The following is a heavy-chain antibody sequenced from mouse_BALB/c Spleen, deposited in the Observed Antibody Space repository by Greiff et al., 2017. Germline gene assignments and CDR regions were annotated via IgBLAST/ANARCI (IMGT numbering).Heavy chain of an antibody. J-gene: IGHJ4*01. CDR2: ISSGGSYT. D-gene: IGHD1-2*01. V-gene: IGHV5-9-4*01. CDR3: ARVTTATGAMDY. CDR1: GFTFSSYA. Sequence: EVKLMESGGGLVKPGGSLKLSCAASGFTFSSYAMSWVRQSPEKRLEWVAEISSGGSYTYYPDTVTGRFTISRDNAKNTLYLEMSSLRSEDTAMYYCARVTTATGAMDYWGQGTSVTVSS.